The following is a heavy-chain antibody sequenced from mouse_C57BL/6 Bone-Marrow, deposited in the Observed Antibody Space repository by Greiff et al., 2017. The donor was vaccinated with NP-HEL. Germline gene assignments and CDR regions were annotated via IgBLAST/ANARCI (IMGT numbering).Heavy chain of an antibody. CDR1: GYTFTSYW. CDR3: ARYRASTGTRAMDY. V-gene: IGHV1-7*01. J-gene: IGHJ4*01. Sequence: QVQLQQSGAELAKPGASVKLSCKASGYTFTSYWMHWVKQRPGQGLEWIGYINPSSGYTKYNQKFKDKATLTADKSSSTDYMQMSSLTYEDSAVYDCARYRASTGTRAMDYWGQGTSVTVSS. D-gene: IGHD4-1*02. CDR2: INPSSGYT.